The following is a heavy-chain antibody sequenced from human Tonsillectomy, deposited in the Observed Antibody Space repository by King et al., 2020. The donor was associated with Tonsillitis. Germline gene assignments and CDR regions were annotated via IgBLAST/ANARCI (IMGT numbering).Heavy chain of an antibody. J-gene: IGHJ4*02. Sequence: QLQESGPGLVKPSQTLSLTCTVSGGSISRGDYYWCWIRQSPGKGLEWIGYIYYSGSTYYNPSLKSRVTISVDTSKNQFSLKLSSVTAADTAVYYCASSMTSVTTGSLDYWGQGTLVTVSS. CDR2: IYYSGST. CDR3: ASSMTSVTTGSLDY. CDR1: GGSISRGDYY. D-gene: IGHD4-17*01. V-gene: IGHV4-30-4*01.